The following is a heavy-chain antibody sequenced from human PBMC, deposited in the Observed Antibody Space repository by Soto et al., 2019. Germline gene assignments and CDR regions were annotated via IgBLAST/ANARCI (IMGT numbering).Heavy chain of an antibody. CDR3: AHSSPTALIRAEFDY. CDR1: GFSLSTSGVG. Sequence: QITLKESGPTLVKPTQTLTLTCTFSGFSLSTSGVGVGWIRQPPGKALEWLALIYWDDDKRYSPSLKSRLTITKDTAKNQVVLTMTNMDPVDTATYYCAHSSPTALIRAEFDYWGQGTLVTVSS. J-gene: IGHJ4*02. V-gene: IGHV2-5*02. CDR2: IYWDDDK. D-gene: IGHD5-18*01.